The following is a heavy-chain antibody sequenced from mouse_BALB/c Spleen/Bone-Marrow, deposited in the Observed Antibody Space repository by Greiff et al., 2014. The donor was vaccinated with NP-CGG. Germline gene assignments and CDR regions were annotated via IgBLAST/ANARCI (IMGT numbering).Heavy chain of an antibody. CDR1: GYSFTGYT. D-gene: IGHD1-1*01. CDR2: INPYNGGT. CDR3: ARDYYGFSYGFAY. V-gene: IGHV1-18*01. J-gene: IGHJ3*01. Sequence: EVKLQESGPELVKPGASMKISCKASGYSFTGYTMNWVKQSHGKNLEWIGLINPYNGGTSYNQKFKGKATLTVDKSSSTAYMELLSLTSEDYAVYYCARDYYGFSYGFAYWGQGTLVTVAA.